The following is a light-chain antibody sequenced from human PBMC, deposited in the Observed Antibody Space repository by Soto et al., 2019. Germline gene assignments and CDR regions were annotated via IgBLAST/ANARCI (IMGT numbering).Light chain of an antibody. CDR1: QSVRNSY. CDR3: QQYGSSPMG. Sequence: EIVLTQSPGTLSLSPGERATLSCRASQSVRNSYLAWYQQKPGQAPRLLSYGASSRATGIPDRFSGSGSGTDFTLTSSRLEPEDFAVYYCQQYGSSPMGFGQGTKVDIK. J-gene: IGKJ1*01. CDR2: GAS. V-gene: IGKV3-20*01.